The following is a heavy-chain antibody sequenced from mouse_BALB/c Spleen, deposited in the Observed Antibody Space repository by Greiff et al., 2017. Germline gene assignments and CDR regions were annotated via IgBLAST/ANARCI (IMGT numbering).Heavy chain of an antibody. CDR2: IWTGGGT. J-gene: IGHJ2*01. D-gene: IGHD3-3*01. CDR3: VRERGPYREIDY. Sequence: VKVVESGPGLVAPSQSLSITCTVSGFSLTSYDISWIRQPPGKGLEWLGVIWTGGGTNYNSAFMSRLSISKDNSKSQVFLKMNSLQTDDTAIYYCVRERGPYREIDYWGQGTTLTVSS. CDR1: GFSLTSYD. V-gene: IGHV2-9-2*01.